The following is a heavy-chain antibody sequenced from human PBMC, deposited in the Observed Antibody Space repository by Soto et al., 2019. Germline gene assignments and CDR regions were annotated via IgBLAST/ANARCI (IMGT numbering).Heavy chain of an antibody. CDR1: GFSLSTSRVG. CDR2: IYWDDDR. J-gene: IGHJ3*02. D-gene: IGHD3-16*01. Sequence: QITLKESGPTLVNPTQTLTLTCSFSGFSLSTSRVGVAWIRQPPGKALEWLAIIYWDDDRRYSPSLKTRLALTKDTSKNQVVLTMTNLDPGDTATYYCAHIMITWGGVSALDAFDMWGQGPMVTVSS. V-gene: IGHV2-5*02. CDR3: AHIMITWGGVSALDAFDM.